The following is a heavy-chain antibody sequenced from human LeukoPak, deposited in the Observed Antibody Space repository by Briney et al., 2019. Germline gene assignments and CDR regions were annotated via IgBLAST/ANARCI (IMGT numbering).Heavy chain of an antibody. V-gene: IGHV1-3*01. J-gene: IGHJ4*02. CDR3: ARGYSGYDYFDY. D-gene: IGHD5-12*01. CDR1: GYTFTSYA. Sequence: GASVKVSCKASGYTFTSYAMHWVRQAPGQRLEWMGWINAGNGNTKYSQKFQGRVTITRDTSASTAYMELSSLRSEDTAMYYCARGYSGYDYFDYWGQGTLVTVSS. CDR2: INAGNGNT.